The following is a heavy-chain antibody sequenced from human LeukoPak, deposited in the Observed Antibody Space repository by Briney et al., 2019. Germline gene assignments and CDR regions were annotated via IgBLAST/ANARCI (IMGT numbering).Heavy chain of an antibody. CDR3: ATSFPSSAYYYDAFDI. V-gene: IGHV3-11*04. CDR2: ISSSGNTK. D-gene: IGHD3-22*01. Sequence: GGSLRLSCAASGFTFSDYYITWIRQAPGKGLEWVSYISSSGNTKHYADSVKGRFTISRDNAKNSLYLQMNSLRAEDTAVYYCATSFPSSAYYYDAFDIWGQGTMVTVSS. CDR1: GFTFSDYY. J-gene: IGHJ3*02.